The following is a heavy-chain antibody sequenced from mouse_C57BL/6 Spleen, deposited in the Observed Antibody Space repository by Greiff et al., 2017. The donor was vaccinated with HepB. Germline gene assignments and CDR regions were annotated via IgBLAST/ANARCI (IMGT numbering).Heavy chain of an antibody. CDR1: GYTFTSYW. CDR3: ARKKDYYGSSWDFDY. D-gene: IGHD1-1*01. V-gene: IGHV1-61*01. CDR2: IYPSDSET. Sequence: VKLMESGAELVRPGSSVKLSCKASGYTFTSYWMDWVKQRPGQGLEWIGNIYPSDSETHYNQKFKDKATLTVDKSSSTAYMQLSSLTSEDSAVYYCARKKDYYGSSWDFDYWGQGTTLTVSS. J-gene: IGHJ2*01.